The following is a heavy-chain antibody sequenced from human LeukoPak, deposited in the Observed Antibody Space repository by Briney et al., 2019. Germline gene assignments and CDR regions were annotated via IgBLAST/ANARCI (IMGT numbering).Heavy chain of an antibody. CDR3: ARDNSGSYYFDAFDI. Sequence: PGGSLRLSCAASGFTFDGHGMNWVRQAPGKGLEWVSSISSSSSYIYYADSVKGRFTISRDNAKNSLYLQMNSLRAEDTAVYYCARDNSGSYYFDAFDIWGQGTMVTVSS. D-gene: IGHD1-26*01. V-gene: IGHV3-21*01. J-gene: IGHJ3*02. CDR1: GFTFDGHG. CDR2: ISSSSSYI.